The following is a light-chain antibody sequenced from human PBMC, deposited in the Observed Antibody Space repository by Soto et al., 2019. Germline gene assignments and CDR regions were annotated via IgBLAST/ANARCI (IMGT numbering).Light chain of an antibody. CDR2: DAS. V-gene: IGKV3D-20*01. Sequence: EIVMTQSPGTLSVSTGEGATLSCRASQSVDSYLAWYQQKPGLAPRLIIYDASTRATGIPDRFSGSGSGTDFTLTISRLEPEDFAVYYCQQSGSSPITFGQGTRLEIK. J-gene: IGKJ5*01. CDR3: QQSGSSPIT. CDR1: QSVDSY.